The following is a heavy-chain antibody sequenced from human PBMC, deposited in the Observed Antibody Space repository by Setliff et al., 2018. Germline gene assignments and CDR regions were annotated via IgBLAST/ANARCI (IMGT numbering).Heavy chain of an antibody. V-gene: IGHV3-66*02. J-gene: IGHJ6*03. D-gene: IGHD4-4*01. CDR1: GFAFSTYR. Sequence: GGSLRLSCAASGFAFSTYRMNWVRQAPGKGLEWVSVIYSGGSTYYADSVKGRFTISRDSSRNTVDLQMSSLRPEDTALYYCARSTETFSGEDFYFFYYMDVWGKGTTVTVSS. CDR3: ARSTETFSGEDFYFFYYMDV. CDR2: IYSGGST.